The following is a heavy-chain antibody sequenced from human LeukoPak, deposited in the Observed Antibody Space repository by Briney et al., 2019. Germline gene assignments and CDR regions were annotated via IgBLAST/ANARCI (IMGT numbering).Heavy chain of an antibody. CDR3: ARDPSTSPEPIAAAGNAY. Sequence: GGSLRLFCAASGFTFSSYSMNWVRQAPGRGLEWVSSISSSSSYIYYADSVKGRFTISRDNAKNSLYLQMNSLRAEDTAVYYCARDPSTSPEPIAAAGNAYWGQGTLVTVSS. CDR2: ISSSSSYI. D-gene: IGHD6-13*01. CDR1: GFTFSSYS. V-gene: IGHV3-21*01. J-gene: IGHJ4*02.